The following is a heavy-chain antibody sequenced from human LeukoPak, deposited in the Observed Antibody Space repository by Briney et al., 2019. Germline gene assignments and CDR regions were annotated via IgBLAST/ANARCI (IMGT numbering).Heavy chain of an antibody. CDR1: GYTFTAYS. V-gene: IGHV1-2*06. CDR3: ARGGTEASSGDY. Sequence: ASVKVSCKASGYTFTAYSMHWVRQAPGQGLEWMGRINPNSGGTNYAQKFQGRVTMTRDTSITTAYMDLSRLTYDDTAVYYCARGGTEASSGDYWGQGTLVTVSS. J-gene: IGHJ4*02. CDR2: INPNSGGT. D-gene: IGHD3-10*01.